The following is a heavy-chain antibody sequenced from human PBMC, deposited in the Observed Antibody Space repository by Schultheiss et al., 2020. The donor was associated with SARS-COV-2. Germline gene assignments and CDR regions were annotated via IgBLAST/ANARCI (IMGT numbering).Heavy chain of an antibody. D-gene: IGHD6-19*01. J-gene: IGHJ4*02. Sequence: SGPTLVQPTETLTLTCTVSGLSLSTKGVGVGWIRQPPGKALEWLARIDWDDDKFYSTSLKTRLTISKDTSKNQVVLTMTNMDPVDTATYYCTRMVVAGTGAFFEYWGQGTLVTVSS. CDR2: IDWDDDK. CDR3: TRMVVAGTGAFFEY. V-gene: IGHV2-70*04. CDR1: GLSLSTKGVG.